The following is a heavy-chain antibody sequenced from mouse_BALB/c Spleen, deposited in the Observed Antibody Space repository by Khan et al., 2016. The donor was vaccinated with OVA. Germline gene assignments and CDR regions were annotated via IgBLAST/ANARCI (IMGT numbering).Heavy chain of an antibody. CDR3: ASHLTGSFAY. J-gene: IGHJ3*01. D-gene: IGHD4-1*01. CDR2: INSDGYYI. V-gene: IGHV5-6*01. CDR1: GFTFSAYG. Sequence: EVELVESGGDLVRPGGSLKLSCAASGFTFSAYGMSWVRQTPDKRLEWVATINSDGYYIYYPDSLKGRFIISRDNAKHTLYLQMRSLKSEDTSMYYCASHLTGSFAYWGQGTLVTVSA.